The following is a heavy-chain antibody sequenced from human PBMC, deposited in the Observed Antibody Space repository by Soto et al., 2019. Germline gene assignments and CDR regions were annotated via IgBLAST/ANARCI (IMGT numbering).Heavy chain of an antibody. J-gene: IGHJ5*02. D-gene: IGHD1-1*01. V-gene: IGHV4-4*07. CDR2: TYATGTT. CDR3: VRDGTKTLRDWFDP. Sequence: SETLSLTXTVSGASISGFYWSWIRKSAGKGLEWIGRTYATGTTDYNPSLKSRVMMSVDTSKKQFSLKLRSVTAADTAVYYCVRDGTKTLRDWFDPWG. CDR1: GASISGFY.